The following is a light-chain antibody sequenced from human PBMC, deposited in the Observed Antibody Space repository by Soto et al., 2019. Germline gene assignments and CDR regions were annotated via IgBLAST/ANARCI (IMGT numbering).Light chain of an antibody. J-gene: IGKJ1*01. CDR3: LQDHTYPRT. CDR1: QGIRND. CDR2: AAS. V-gene: IGKV1-6*01. Sequence: AIQMTQSPSSLPASVGDRVTITCRASQGIRNDLGWYQQKPGKAPNLLIYAASSLRGGVPSRFSGNGSDTDFTLTIRSLQPEDFATYYCLQDHTYPRTFGQGTKVDIK.